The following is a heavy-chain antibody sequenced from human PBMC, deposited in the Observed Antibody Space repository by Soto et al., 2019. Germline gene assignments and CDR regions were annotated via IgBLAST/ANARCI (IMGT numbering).Heavy chain of an antibody. J-gene: IGHJ4*02. CDR1: GFTFSSYA. Sequence: GGSLRLSCAACGFTFSSYAMSWVRQAPGKGLEWVSAISGSAGSTYYADSVQGRFTVSRDNSKNTLYLQMNSLRTEDTAVYYCGARHYDFWSGYYEDNFDYWGQGTLVTVSS. D-gene: IGHD3-3*01. CDR2: ISGSAGST. V-gene: IGHV3-23*01. CDR3: GARHYDFWSGYYEDNFDY.